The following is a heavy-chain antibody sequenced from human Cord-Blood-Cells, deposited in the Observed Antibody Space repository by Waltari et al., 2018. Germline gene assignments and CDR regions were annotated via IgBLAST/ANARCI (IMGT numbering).Heavy chain of an antibody. CDR1: GDTCTGYH. V-gene: IGHV1-2*06. Sequence: QVQLVQSGAEVTKPGASVKVSCKASGDTCTGYHMHWVRQAPGQGLDWMGRINPNSVGTNYAQKFQGRVTMTRDTSISTAYMELSRLRSDDTAVYYCARYGDYGYFDLWGRGTLVTVSS. D-gene: IGHD4-17*01. CDR2: INPNSVGT. CDR3: ARYGDYGYFDL. J-gene: IGHJ2*01.